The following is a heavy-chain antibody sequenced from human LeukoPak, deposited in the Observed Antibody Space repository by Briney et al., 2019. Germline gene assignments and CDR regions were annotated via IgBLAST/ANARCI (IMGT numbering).Heavy chain of an antibody. Sequence: SETLSLTCAVSGYSISSGYYWGWIRQPPGKGLEWIGSIYHSGSTYYNPSLKSRVTISVDTSKNQFSLKLSSVTAADTAVYYCAVATIRSFDYWSQGTLVTVSS. V-gene: IGHV4-38-2*01. CDR2: IYHSGST. D-gene: IGHD5-12*01. J-gene: IGHJ4*02. CDR1: GYSISSGYY. CDR3: AVATIRSFDY.